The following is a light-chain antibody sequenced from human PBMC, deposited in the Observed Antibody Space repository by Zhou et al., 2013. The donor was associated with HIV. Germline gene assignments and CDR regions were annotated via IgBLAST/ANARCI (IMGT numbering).Light chain of an antibody. J-gene: IGKJ3*01. V-gene: IGKV1-13*02. CDR3: QQFNSYPLFT. CDR1: QGVNNY. Sequence: IQLTQSPSSLSASVGDRVTITCQASQGVNNYLNWYQQRPGKGPKLLIYDASSLESGVPSRFSGSGSGTDFTLTIGSLQSEDFATYYCQQFNSYPLFTFGPGTKVDMK. CDR2: DAS.